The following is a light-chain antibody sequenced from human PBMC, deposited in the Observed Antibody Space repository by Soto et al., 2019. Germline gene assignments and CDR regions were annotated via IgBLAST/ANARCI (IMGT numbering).Light chain of an antibody. CDR3: QQYDDWPLT. CDR1: QRVGSS. V-gene: IGKV3-15*01. J-gene: IGKJ3*01. Sequence: VVTQSPATLSVSPGEGATLSCRASQRVGSSLAWYQQKPGQAPRLLMFDSSTRATGVPAKFSGSGSGTEFTLTISSLQSEDFAIFFCQQYDDWPLTFGPGTRVDI. CDR2: DSS.